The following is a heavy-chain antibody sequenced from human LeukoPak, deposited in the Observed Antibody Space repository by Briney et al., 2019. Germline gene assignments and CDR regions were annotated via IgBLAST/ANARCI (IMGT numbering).Heavy chain of an antibody. Sequence: PGGSLRLSCAASGFTFSSYAMHWVRQAPGKGLEWVAVISYDGSNKYYADSVKGRFTISRDKSKNTLYLQMNSLRAEDTAVYYWARDRCSSSWFHIWFDPWGQGTLVTVSS. D-gene: IGHD6-13*01. CDR1: GFTFSSYA. CDR3: ARDRCSSSWFHIWFDP. V-gene: IGHV3-30*14. J-gene: IGHJ5*02. CDR2: ISYDGSNK.